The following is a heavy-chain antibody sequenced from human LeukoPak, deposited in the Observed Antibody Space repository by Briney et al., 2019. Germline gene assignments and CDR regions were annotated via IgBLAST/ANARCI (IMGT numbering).Heavy chain of an antibody. CDR1: GYSFTSYW. Sequence: GESLKISRKGSGYSFTSYWIGWVRQMPGKGLERMGIIYPGDSDTRYSPSFQGQVTISADKSISTAYLQWSSLKASDTAMYYCARFLSSGPTKGAFDIWGQGTMVTVSS. D-gene: IGHD6-19*01. J-gene: IGHJ3*02. CDR2: IYPGDSDT. CDR3: ARFLSSGPTKGAFDI. V-gene: IGHV5-51*01.